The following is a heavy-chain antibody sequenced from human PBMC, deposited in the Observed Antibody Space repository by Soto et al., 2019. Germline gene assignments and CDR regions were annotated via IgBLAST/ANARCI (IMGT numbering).Heavy chain of an antibody. CDR1: GGSISSSSYY. D-gene: IGHD2-2*01. J-gene: IGHJ6*02. CDR2: IYYSGST. Sequence: SETLSLTCTVSGGSISSSSYYWGWIRQPPGKGLVWIGSIYYSGSTYYNPSLKSRVTISVDTSKNQFSLKLSSVTAADTAVYYCARIGYQLLFFEYYYYGMDVWGQGTTVTVS. CDR3: ARIGYQLLFFEYYYYGMDV. V-gene: IGHV4-39*01.